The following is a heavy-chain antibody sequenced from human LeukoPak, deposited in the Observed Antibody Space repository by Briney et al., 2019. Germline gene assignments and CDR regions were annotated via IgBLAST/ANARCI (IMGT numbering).Heavy chain of an antibody. CDR3: ARDWRDSSGKFPNDAFDI. J-gene: IGHJ3*02. CDR2: ISSSDSTI. CDR1: GFTFRDYY. D-gene: IGHD3-22*01. Sequence: GGSLRLSCAASGFTFRDYYMSWIRQAPGKGLEWVSYISSSDSTIYYADSVKGRFTISRDNAKNSLYLHMNSLGAEDTAVYYCARDWRDSSGKFPNDAFDIWGQGTMVTVSS. V-gene: IGHV3-11*04.